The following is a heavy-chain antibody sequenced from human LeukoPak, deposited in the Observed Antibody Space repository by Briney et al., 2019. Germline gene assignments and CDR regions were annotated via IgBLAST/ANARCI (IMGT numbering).Heavy chain of an antibody. J-gene: IGHJ4*02. CDR2: IYYSGST. Sequence: VKPSETLSLTCTVSGGSISSYYWSWIRQPPGKGLQCFGYIYYSGSTNYNPSLKSRVTISVDTSKNQFSLKLSSVTAADTAVYYCARTHEYFDYWGQGTLVTVSS. V-gene: IGHV4-59*01. CDR3: ARTHEYFDY. CDR1: GGSISSYY.